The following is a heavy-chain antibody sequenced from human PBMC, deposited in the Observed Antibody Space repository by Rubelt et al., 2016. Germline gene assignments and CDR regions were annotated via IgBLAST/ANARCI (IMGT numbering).Heavy chain of an antibody. CDR2: INSDGSST. CDR3: ARDGV. Sequence: EVQLVESGGGLVQPGGSLRLSCAASGFTLNTYWMHWVRQVPGKGLMWVSRINSDGSSTNYADSVQGRFTSSRDNAKNSLFLQMDRLGGEDTAVYYCARDGVWGQGTLVTVSA. D-gene: IGHD3-3*01. CDR1: GFTLNTYW. J-gene: IGHJ4*02. V-gene: IGHV3-74*01.